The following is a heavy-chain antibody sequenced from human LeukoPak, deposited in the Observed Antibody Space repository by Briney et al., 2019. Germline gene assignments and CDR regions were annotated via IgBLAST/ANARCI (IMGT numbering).Heavy chain of an antibody. CDR3: AREGRWELTASYYYGMDV. D-gene: IGHD1-26*01. V-gene: IGHV3-74*01. Sequence: GGSLRLSCAASGFIFRSFWMHWVRQAPGKGLVWVSRINSDRSSTSYADSVKGRFTISRDSAKNTLYLQMNSLRAEDTGVYYCAREGRWELTASYYYGMDVWGQGTTVTVSS. CDR1: GFIFRSFW. J-gene: IGHJ6*02. CDR2: INSDRSST.